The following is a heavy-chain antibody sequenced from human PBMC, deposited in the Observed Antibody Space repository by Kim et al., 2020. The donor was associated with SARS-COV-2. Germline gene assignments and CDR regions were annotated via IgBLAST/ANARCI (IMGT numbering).Heavy chain of an antibody. V-gene: IGHV4-59*11. Sequence: SETLSLTCTVSGGSITSHYWSWVRQPPGKGLEWIGQISDTGSTNNNPSLKRRATISLDFSNNQLSLTLSSVTAADTAVYFCARANNDVRSAYQGGYYFLDVWGEGTAVTVSS. CDR2: ISDTGST. J-gene: IGHJ6*04. CDR1: GGSITSHY. D-gene: IGHD3-3*01. CDR3: ARANNDVRSAYQGGYYFLDV.